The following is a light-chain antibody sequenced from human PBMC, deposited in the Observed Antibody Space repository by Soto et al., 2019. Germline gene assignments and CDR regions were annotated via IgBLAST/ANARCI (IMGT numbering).Light chain of an antibody. Sequence: DIQMTQSPSSVSASVGDTVTITCRASQGIYSRLAWYQQKPGKAPELLIYAASSLQSGVPSRFSGSGSGTEFTLTISSLQPEDFATYYCLQHNSYPLTSGQGTKVEIK. CDR2: AAS. CDR3: LQHNSYPLT. V-gene: IGKV1D-12*01. J-gene: IGKJ1*01. CDR1: QGIYSR.